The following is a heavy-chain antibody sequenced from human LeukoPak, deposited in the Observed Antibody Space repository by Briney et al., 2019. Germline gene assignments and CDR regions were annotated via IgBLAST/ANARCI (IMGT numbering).Heavy chain of an antibody. J-gene: IGHJ6*03. D-gene: IGHD1-14*01. CDR2: INPNSGGT. CDR3: ARVYLGGTGAYYYYYMDV. CDR1: GYTFTGYY. Sequence: GASVKVSCKASGYTFTGYYIHWVRQAPGQGLEWMGWINPNSGGTNYAQKFQGRVTMTRDTSISTAYMELSRLRSDDTAVYYCARVYLGGTGAYYYYYMDVWGKGTTVTVSS. V-gene: IGHV1-2*02.